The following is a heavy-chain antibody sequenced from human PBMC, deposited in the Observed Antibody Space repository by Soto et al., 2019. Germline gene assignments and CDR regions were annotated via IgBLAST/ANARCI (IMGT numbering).Heavy chain of an antibody. D-gene: IGHD3-10*01. J-gene: IGHJ6*02. Sequence: QVQLQQWGAGLLKPSETLSLTCAVYGGSFSGYYWNWIRQPPGKGLEWIGEINHSGSTNYNPSLKSRVTLSVDTSKNRFYLKLSSVTAADTAVYYCARVSGIYYYGRDVWGQGTTVTVSS. V-gene: IGHV4-34*01. CDR3: ARVSGIYYYGRDV. CDR1: GGSFSGYY. CDR2: INHSGST.